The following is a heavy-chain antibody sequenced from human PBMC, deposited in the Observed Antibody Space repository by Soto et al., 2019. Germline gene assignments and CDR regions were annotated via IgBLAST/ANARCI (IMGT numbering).Heavy chain of an antibody. CDR3: ARGHPLEGYCSSTSCYRSSGYDRYYFDY. V-gene: IGHV4-34*01. CDR1: GGSFSGYY. J-gene: IGHJ4*02. Sequence: SETLSLTCAVYGGSFSGYYWSWIRQPPGKGLEWIGEINHSGSTNYNPSLKSRVTISVDTSKNQFSLKLSSVTAADTAVYYCARGHPLEGYCSSTSCYRSSGYDRYYFDYWGQGTLVTVSS. CDR2: INHSGST. D-gene: IGHD2-2*01.